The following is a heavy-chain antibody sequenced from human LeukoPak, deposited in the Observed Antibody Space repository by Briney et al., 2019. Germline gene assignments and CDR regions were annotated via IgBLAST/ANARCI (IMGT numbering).Heavy chain of an antibody. D-gene: IGHD3-10*01. CDR3: ARRGAYGSGTYYNAFDI. J-gene: IGHJ3*02. V-gene: IGHV3-48*02. CDR1: GFTFSSYN. Sequence: GGSLRLSCAASGFTFSSYNMNWVRQPPGKGLEWVSYISSSPTTTYYAASVKGRFTISRDNAKNSLYLQMNSLRDEDTAVYYCARRGAYGSGTYYNAFDIWGQGTVVTVSS. CDR2: ISSSPTTT.